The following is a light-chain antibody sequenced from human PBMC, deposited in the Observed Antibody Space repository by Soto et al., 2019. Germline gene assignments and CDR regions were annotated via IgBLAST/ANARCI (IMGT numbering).Light chain of an antibody. V-gene: IGKV1-39*01. CDR1: QSVGRH. J-gene: IGKJ1*01. CDR2: AAS. Sequence: DIQMTQSLSSLSASVGDRVTITCRASQSVGRHLNWYQQTPGRAPSLLIYAASILQSGVPARFSGSGFWTDFPLTITSLQPEDVATYYGQHTHNAPWTFGLGTKVEI. CDR3: QHTHNAPWT.